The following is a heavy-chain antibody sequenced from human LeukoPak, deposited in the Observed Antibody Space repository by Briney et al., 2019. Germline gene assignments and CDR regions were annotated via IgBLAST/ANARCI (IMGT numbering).Heavy chain of an antibody. Sequence: SETLSLTCTVSGGSISSYYWSWIRQPPGKGLEWIGYIQNTGSTNYNPSLKSRVTISGDMSKSQLSLKLSSVTAADTAVYYCARGYGDYRNPFDYWGQGTLVTVSS. J-gene: IGHJ4*02. D-gene: IGHD4-17*01. CDR1: GGSISSYY. V-gene: IGHV4-59*01. CDR2: IQNTGST. CDR3: ARGYGDYRNPFDY.